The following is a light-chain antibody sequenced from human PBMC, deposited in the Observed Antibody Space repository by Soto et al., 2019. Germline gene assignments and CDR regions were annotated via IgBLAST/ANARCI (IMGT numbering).Light chain of an antibody. J-gene: IGKJ5*01. CDR1: QSVSSY. CDR2: DAS. V-gene: IGKV3-11*01. CDR3: QQRCNWFPLT. Sequence: IVLTQSQAPLSFSPGGRATLSCRARQSVSSYLAWYQQKPGQAPRLPIYDASNRATGIPARFSGSGSGTDFTLTISSREPEDFAVYYCQQRCNWFPLTFGQGTRLDI.